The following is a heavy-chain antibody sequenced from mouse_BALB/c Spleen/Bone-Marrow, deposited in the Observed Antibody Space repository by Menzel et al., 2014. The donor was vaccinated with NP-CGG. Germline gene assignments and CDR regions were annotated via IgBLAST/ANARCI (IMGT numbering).Heavy chain of an antibody. J-gene: IGHJ4*01. D-gene: IGHD2-10*02. CDR1: GFTFSSYT. CDR3: ARRVWSRGGDY. Sequence: EVKLQESGGGLVQPGGSLKLPCAASGFTFSSYTMSWVRQTPEKRLEWVAYISNGGGSTYYPDTVKGRFTISRDNAKNTLCLQMSSLKSEDTAMYYCARRVWSRGGDYWGQGTSVTVSS. V-gene: IGHV5-12-2*01. CDR2: ISNGGGST.